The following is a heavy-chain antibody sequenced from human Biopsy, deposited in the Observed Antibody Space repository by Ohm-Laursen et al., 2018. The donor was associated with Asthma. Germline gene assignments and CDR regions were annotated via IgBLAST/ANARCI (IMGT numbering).Heavy chain of an antibody. V-gene: IGHV3-74*01. D-gene: IGHD3-22*01. CDR2: INSDGSST. CDR3: ASTTPSIVVVARAGAFDI. J-gene: IGHJ3*02. CDR1: GFTFSSYW. Sequence: SLRLSCTASGFTFSSYWMHWVRQAPGKGLVWVSRINSDGSSTSYADSVKGRFTISRDNAKNTLYLQMNSLRAEDTAVYYCASTTPSIVVVARAGAFDIWGQGTMVTVSS.